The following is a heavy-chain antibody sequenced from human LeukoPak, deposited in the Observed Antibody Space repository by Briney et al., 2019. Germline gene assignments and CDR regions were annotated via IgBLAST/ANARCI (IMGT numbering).Heavy chain of an antibody. CDR2: IYHSGST. CDR3: ARVAADYYYYYYGMDV. D-gene: IGHD6-13*01. V-gene: IGHV4-4*02. J-gene: IGHJ6*02. CDR1: GGSISSSNW. Sequence: SGTLSLTCAVSGGSISSSNWWSWVRQPPGKGLEWIGEIYHSGSTNYNPSLKSRVTISVDKSKDQFSLKLSSVTAADTAVYYCARVAADYYYYYYGMDVWGQGTTVTVSS.